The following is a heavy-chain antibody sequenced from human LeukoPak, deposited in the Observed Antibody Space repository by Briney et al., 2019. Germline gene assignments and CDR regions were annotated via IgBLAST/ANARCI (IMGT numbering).Heavy chain of an antibody. CDR3: AKHYMGSYYNRGLDY. D-gene: IGHD3-10*01. V-gene: IGHV4-61*02. CDR2: IYTSGST. Sequence: SQTLSLTCTVSGVSISSGSYYWNWIRQPAGRGLEWIGRIYTSGSTNYNPSLKSRVTISVDTSKNQFSLKLSSVTAADTAVYYCAKHYMGSYYNRGLDYWGQGTLVTVSS. J-gene: IGHJ4*02. CDR1: GVSISSGSYY.